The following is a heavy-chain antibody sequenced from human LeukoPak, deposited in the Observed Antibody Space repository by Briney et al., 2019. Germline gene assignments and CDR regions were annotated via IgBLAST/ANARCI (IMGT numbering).Heavy chain of an antibody. CDR3: ARDPSVVTAIRDAFDI. Sequence: ASVRVSCKASGYTFTNYVIHWVRQAPGQRLEWMGWVNAGNGNAEYSQKFQGRVTIIRDTSASTGYMELSSLRSEDTAVYYCARDPSVVTAIRDAFDIWGQGTMVTVSS. CDR2: VNAGNGNA. J-gene: IGHJ3*02. D-gene: IGHD2-21*02. CDR1: GYTFTNYV. V-gene: IGHV1-3*01.